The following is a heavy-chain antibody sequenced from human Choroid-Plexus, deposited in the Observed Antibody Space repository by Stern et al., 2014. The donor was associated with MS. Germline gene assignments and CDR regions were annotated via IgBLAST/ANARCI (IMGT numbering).Heavy chain of an antibody. V-gene: IGHV3-30*18. D-gene: IGHD2/OR15-2a*01. CDR3: AKDRQYLTYFFDH. CDR1: GFTFGSCA. Sequence: VQLVESGGGVVQPGRPLRISCVASGFTFGSCAMHWVRQAPGKGLEGVAGVSYDGSNKYYADSVKSRFTISRDNSQNTLYMQMSSLRPEDTAVYYCAKDRQYLTYFFDHWGQGSLVTVSS. CDR2: VSYDGSNK. J-gene: IGHJ5*02.